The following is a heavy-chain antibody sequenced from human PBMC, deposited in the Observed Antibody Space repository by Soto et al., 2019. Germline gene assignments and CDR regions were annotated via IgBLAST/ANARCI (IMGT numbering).Heavy chain of an antibody. CDR3: ARLPDIVAGVLSYYYYMDV. Sequence: PSETLSLTCAVYGGSFSGYYWSWIRQPPGKGLEWIGEINHSGSTNYIPSLKSRVTISVDTSKNQFSLKLSSVTAADTAVYYCARLPDIVAGVLSYYYYMDVWGKGTTVTVCS. CDR2: INHSGST. D-gene: IGHD2-15*01. V-gene: IGHV4-34*01. CDR1: GGSFSGYY. J-gene: IGHJ6*03.